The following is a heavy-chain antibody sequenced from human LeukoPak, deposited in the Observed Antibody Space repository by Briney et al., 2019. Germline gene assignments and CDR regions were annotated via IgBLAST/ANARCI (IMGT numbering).Heavy chain of an antibody. V-gene: IGHV4-59*01. CDR2: VYYSGST. D-gene: IGHD2-21*01. CDR1: GGSISSYY. J-gene: IGHJ6*04. CDR3: ARDHSPYGMDV. Sequence: SETLSLTCTVAGGSISSYYWSWIRQPPAKGLEWIGYVYYSGSTNYNPSLKSRVTISVDTSKNQFSLKLSSVTAADTAVYYCARDHSPYGMDVWGKGTTVTVSS.